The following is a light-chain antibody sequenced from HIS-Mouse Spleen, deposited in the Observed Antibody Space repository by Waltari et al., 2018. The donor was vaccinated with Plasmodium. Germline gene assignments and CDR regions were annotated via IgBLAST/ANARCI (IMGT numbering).Light chain of an antibody. J-gene: IGLJ2*01. V-gene: IGLV3-21*02. CDR3: QVWDNSSDHVV. CDR1: NIGSKS. Sequence: SYVLTQPPSVSVAPGQTARISCGGNNIGSKSVHWYQQKPGQAPVLVVYDDSDRPSGIPGRFSGSNSGNTATLTISRVEAGDEADYYCQVWDNSSDHVVFGGGTKLTVL. CDR2: DDS.